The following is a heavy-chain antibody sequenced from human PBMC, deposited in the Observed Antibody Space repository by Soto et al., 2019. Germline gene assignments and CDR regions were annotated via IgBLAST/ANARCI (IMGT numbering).Heavy chain of an antibody. D-gene: IGHD2-15*01. Sequence: GGSLRLSCAASGFTFGNYAMNWVRQAPGKGLEWVSSISGNSGNTYFADSVKGRFTISRDNSKNTLYLQMNSLRAEDTALYYCAKALPGSYYYYYMDVWGKGTTVTVSS. CDR3: AKALPGSYYYYYMDV. J-gene: IGHJ6*03. V-gene: IGHV3-23*01. CDR2: ISGNSGNT. CDR1: GFTFGNYA.